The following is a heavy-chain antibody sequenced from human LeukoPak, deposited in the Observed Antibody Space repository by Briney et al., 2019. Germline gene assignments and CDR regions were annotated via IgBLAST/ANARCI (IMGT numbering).Heavy chain of an antibody. CDR1: GGSISNYF. CDR3: ARRPTGDPKFDY. J-gene: IGHJ4*02. Sequence: SETLSLTCSVSGGSISNYFWTWIRQPPGKGLEWIGYIYSSGSTYYNPSLKRRVTISVDTSKNRFSLKLSTVTAADTAVYYCARRPTGDPKFDYWGQGTLVTVSS. D-gene: IGHD7-27*01. CDR2: IYSSGST. V-gene: IGHV4-59*08.